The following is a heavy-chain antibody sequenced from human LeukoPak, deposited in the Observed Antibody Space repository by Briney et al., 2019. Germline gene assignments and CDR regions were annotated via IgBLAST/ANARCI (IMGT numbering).Heavy chain of an antibody. D-gene: IGHD2-15*01. CDR2: IRYDGSHK. J-gene: IGHJ4*02. CDR1: GFTFSSYG. Sequence: GGSLRLSCAASGFTFSSYGMHWVRQAPGKGLEWVAFIRYDGSHKYYADSVKGRFTISRDNSKNTLYLQMNSLRAEDTAVYYCAKEVDCSGGSCDPYWGQGTLVTVSS. V-gene: IGHV3-30*02. CDR3: AKEVDCSGGSCDPY.